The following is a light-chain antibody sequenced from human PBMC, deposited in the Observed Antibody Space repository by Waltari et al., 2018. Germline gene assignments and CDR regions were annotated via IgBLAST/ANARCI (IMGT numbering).Light chain of an antibody. Sequence: QSALTQPASVSGSPGQSITIPCTGPGSDVGVYHYVSWYQQNPGKAPNLMIYDVTKRPSGVSDRFSGSKSGNTASLTISGLQAEDEADYYCCSYTTSSAWVFGGGTKLTVL. CDR3: CSYTTSSAWV. J-gene: IGLJ3*02. CDR2: DVT. V-gene: IGLV2-14*01. CDR1: GSDVGVYHY.